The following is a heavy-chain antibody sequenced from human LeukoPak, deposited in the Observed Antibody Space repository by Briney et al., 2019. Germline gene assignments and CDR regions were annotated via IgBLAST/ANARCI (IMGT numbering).Heavy chain of an antibody. J-gene: IGHJ4*02. CDR2: IYYSGST. CDR3: ARGLGLYSSSWYHY. D-gene: IGHD6-13*01. V-gene: IGHV4-39*07. CDR1: GGSISSSSYY. Sequence: SETLSLTCTVSGGSISSSSYYWGWIRQPPGKGLEWIGSIYYSGSTYYNPSLKSRVTISVDTSKNQFSLKLSSVTAADTAVYYCARGLGLYSSSWYHYWGQGTLVTVSS.